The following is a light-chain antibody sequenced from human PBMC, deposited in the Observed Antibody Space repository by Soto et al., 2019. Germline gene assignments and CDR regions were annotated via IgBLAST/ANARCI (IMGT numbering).Light chain of an antibody. Sequence: DIQMTQSPSTLSGSVGDRVTITCRASQSISSWLAWYQQKPGKAPKLLIYKASSLESGVPSRFSGSGSGTEFTLTISSLQPEDFATYYCQQLNSYPQTFGQGTRLEIK. CDR2: KAS. CDR3: QQLNSYPQT. J-gene: IGKJ5*01. CDR1: QSISSW. V-gene: IGKV1-5*03.